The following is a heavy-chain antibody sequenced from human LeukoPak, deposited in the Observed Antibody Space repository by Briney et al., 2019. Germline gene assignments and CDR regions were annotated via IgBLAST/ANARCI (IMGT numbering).Heavy chain of an antibody. D-gene: IGHD1-14*01. CDR3: AKRNFGTIDY. CDR1: GFTFNNYW. CDR2: VNPGGSIA. J-gene: IGHJ4*02. Sequence: PGGSLRLSCAASGFTFNNYWIHWVRQAPGKGLVWVSRVNPGGSIANFADSVKGRFTISRDNAKNTVYLQTSSLTAEDTAVYYCAKRNFGTIDYWGQGTLVTVSS. V-gene: IGHV3-74*01.